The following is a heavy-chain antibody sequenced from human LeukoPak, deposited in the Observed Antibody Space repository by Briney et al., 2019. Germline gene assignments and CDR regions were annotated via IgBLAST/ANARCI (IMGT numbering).Heavy chain of an antibody. CDR2: IIPILGIA. CDR3: AKVRGSYLNDAFDI. D-gene: IGHD1-26*01. J-gene: IGHJ3*02. Sequence: ASVKVSCKASGGTFSSYAISWVRQAPGQGLEWMGRIIPILGIANYAQKFQGRVTITADKSTSTAYMELSSLRSEDTAVYYCAKVRGSYLNDAFDIWGQGTMVTVSS. V-gene: IGHV1-69*04. CDR1: GGTFSSYA.